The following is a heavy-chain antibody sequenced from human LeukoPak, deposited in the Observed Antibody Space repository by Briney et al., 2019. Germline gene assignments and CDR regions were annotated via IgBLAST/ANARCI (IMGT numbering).Heavy chain of an antibody. CDR2: ISYSGSA. D-gene: IGHD6-6*01. J-gene: IGHJ4*02. CDR1: GGSINNYY. CDR3: ARCIPHHYCSFTY. Sequence: SSETLSLTCTVSGGSINNYYWSWIRQPPGKGLEWIWYISYSGSANYTPSLKSRVTISVDTSKNHFSLRQSSVTAADTAVYYCARCIPHHYCSFTYWGQGTLVYVTA. V-gene: IGHV4-59*01.